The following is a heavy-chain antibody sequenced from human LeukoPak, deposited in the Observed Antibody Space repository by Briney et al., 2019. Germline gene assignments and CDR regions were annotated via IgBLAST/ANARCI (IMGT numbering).Heavy chain of an antibody. Sequence: SETLSLTCTVSGGSISSSSYYWGWIRQPPGKGLEWIGSIYYSGSTYYNPSLKSRVTISVDTSKNQFSPKLSSVTAADTAVYYCARESAGIDYWGQGTLVTVSS. D-gene: IGHD6-13*01. CDR2: IYYSGST. V-gene: IGHV4-39*07. CDR3: ARESAGIDY. CDR1: GGSISSSSYY. J-gene: IGHJ4*02.